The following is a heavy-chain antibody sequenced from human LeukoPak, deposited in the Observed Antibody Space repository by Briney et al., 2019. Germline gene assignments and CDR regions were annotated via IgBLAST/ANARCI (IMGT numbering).Heavy chain of an antibody. V-gene: IGHV4-39*07. CDR1: GGSISSSSYY. CDR2: IYYSGST. J-gene: IGHJ4*02. CDR3: AREVEGVVVPAADYFDY. D-gene: IGHD2-2*01. Sequence: PSETLSLTCTVSGGSISSSSYYWGWIRQPPGKGLEWIGSIYYSGSTYYNPSLKSRVTISVDTSKNQFSLKLSSVTAADTAVYYCAREVEGVVVPAADYFDYWGQGTLVTVSS.